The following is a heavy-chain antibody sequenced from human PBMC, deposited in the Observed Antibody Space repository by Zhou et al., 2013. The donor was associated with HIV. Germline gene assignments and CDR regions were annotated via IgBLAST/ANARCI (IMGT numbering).Heavy chain of an antibody. Sequence: QVQLVQSGAEVKKPGSSVKVSCKASGGTFSSYAISWVRQAPGQGLEWMGRIIPIFGTANYAQKFQGRVTITADESTSTAYMELSSLRSEDTAVYYCARDGPQQQLDLYNWFDPWGQGTLVTVSS. J-gene: IGHJ5*02. V-gene: IGHV1-69*13. CDR3: ARDGPQQQLDLYNWFDP. D-gene: IGHD6-13*01. CDR2: IIPIFGTA. CDR1: GGTFSSYA.